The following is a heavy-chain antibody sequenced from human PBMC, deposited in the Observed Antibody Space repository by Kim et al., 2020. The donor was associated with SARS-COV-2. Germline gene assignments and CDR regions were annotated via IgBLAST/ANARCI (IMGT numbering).Heavy chain of an antibody. V-gene: IGHV1-69*13. CDR2: IIPIFGTA. CDR3: ARNSHYSGSGSYNDY. J-gene: IGHJ4*02. CDR1: GGTFSSYA. Sequence: SVKVSCKASGGTFSSYAISWVRQAPGQGLEWMEGIIPIFGTANYAQKFQGRVTITADESTSTAYMELSSLRSEDTAVYYCARNSHYSGSGSYNDYWGQGTLVTVSS. D-gene: IGHD3-10*01.